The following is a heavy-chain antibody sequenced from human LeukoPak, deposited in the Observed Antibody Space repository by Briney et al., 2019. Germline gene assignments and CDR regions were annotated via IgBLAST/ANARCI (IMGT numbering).Heavy chain of an antibody. CDR1: GSTFSSYA. CDR2: ISGSGGST. V-gene: IGHV3-23*01. CDR3: ERRRSGSYDY. Sequence: GGSLRLSCAASGSTFSSYAMSWCRQSPGKGLEGGAAISGSGGSTYYADSVKGPFSISKDNSKMTLYLQMNSVGAKDTAVYYCERRRSGSYDYWGQGNLVPVSS. J-gene: IGHJ4*02. D-gene: IGHD1-26*01.